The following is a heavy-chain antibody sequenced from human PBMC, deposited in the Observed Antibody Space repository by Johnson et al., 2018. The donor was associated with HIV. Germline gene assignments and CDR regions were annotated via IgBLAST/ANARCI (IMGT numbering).Heavy chain of an antibody. D-gene: IGHD6-19*01. V-gene: IGHV3-30*02. CDR2: IRYDGSNK. Sequence: QVQLVESGGGLVQPGGSLRLSCAASGFTFSSYGMHWVRQAPGKGLEWVAFIRYDGSNKYYADSVKGRFTISRTNSKNTLYLQMNSLRAEDTAVYYCAKIIGYSSGLEIWGQGTMVTVSS. J-gene: IGHJ3*02. CDR1: GFTFSSYG. CDR3: AKIIGYSSGLEI.